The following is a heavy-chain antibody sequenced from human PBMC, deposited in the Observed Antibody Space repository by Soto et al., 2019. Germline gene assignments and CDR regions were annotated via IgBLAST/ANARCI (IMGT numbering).Heavy chain of an antibody. Sequence: GGSLRLSCAASGFTFSSYWMHWVRQAPGKGLVWVSRINSDGSSTSYADSVKGRFTISKDNAKNTLYLQMNSLRAEDTAVYYCVRTSLVVAAATREDYWGQGTLVTVSS. D-gene: IGHD2-15*01. CDR2: INSDGSST. V-gene: IGHV3-74*01. J-gene: IGHJ4*02. CDR3: VRTSLVVAAATREDY. CDR1: GFTFSSYW.